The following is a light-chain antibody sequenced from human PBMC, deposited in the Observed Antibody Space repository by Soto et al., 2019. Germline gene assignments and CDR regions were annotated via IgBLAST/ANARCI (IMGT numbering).Light chain of an antibody. CDR3: CSYTSDLTPEV. CDR2: GVT. Sequence: QSVLTQPASVSGSPGQSITISCTGTSSDIGGHDDVSWYQQHPGKVPKLLIYGVTDRPSGVSNRFSGSKSGNVASLTISGLQAEDEADYYCCSYTSDLTPEVFGTGTKVTVL. CDR1: SSDIGGHDD. J-gene: IGLJ1*01. V-gene: IGLV2-14*03.